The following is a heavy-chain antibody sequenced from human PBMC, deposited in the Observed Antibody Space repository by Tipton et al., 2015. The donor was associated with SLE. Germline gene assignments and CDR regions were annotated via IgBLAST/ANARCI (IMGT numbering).Heavy chain of an antibody. J-gene: IGHJ3*01. D-gene: IGHD2-15*01. CDR1: GFTFSIYA. CDR3: ARELGS. Sequence: QLVQSGGGLVQPGGSLRLSCAASGFTFSIYAMDWVRQAPGKGLEWVSVFYSGGATYYADSVKGRFTISRDNSKDSLYLQMNSLKYEDTAVYYCARELGSWGQGTMVTVSS. V-gene: IGHV3-23*03. CDR2: FYSGGAT.